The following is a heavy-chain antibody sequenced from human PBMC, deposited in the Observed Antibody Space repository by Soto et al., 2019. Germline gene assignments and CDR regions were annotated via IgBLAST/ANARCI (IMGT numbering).Heavy chain of an antibody. D-gene: IGHD6-19*01. CDR3: ATHIRYRSGWYWFAP. V-gene: IGHV4-39*01. Sequence: STVFGGPIVGLGYCWGLKPQPPGKGLEWVGSIYYSGSTYYHPSLKRRVTISVDTSKNQFSLKLSSVTAADTAVYYCATHIRYRSGWYWFAPWGQGTLVTVSS. J-gene: IGHJ5*02. CDR1: GGPIVGLGYC. CDR2: IYYSGST.